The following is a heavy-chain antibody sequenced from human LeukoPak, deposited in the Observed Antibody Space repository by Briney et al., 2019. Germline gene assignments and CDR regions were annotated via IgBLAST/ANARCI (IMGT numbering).Heavy chain of an antibody. V-gene: IGHV1-18*01. Sequence: GASVKVSCKASGYTFTSYGISWGRQAPGQGLEWMGWISAYNGNTNYAQKLQGRVTMTTDTSTSTAYMELRSLRSDDTAVYYCARSPLLEIFGVALTDYYFDYWGQGTLVTVSP. CDR3: ARSPLLEIFGVALTDYYFDY. CDR1: GYTFTSYG. D-gene: IGHD3-3*01. J-gene: IGHJ4*02. CDR2: ISAYNGNT.